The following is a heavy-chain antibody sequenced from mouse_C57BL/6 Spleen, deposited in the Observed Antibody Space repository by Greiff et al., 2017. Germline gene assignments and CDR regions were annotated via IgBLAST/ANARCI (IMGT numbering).Heavy chain of an antibody. CDR3: ARLTTDYFDD. CDR1: GYSFTGYF. J-gene: IGHJ2*01. Sequence: EVQLQQSGPELVKPGDSVKISCKASGYSFTGYFMNWVMQSHGKSLEWIGSINPYNGDTVYNQKFKGKATLTVDKSSSTAHMQLLGLTSEDSAVYECARLTTDYFDDWGQGTTLTFSS. CDR2: INPYNGDT. V-gene: IGHV1-20*01. D-gene: IGHD1-1*01.